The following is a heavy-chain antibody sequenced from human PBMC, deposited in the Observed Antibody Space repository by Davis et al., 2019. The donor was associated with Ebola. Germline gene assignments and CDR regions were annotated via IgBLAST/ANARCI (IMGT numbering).Heavy chain of an antibody. Sequence: HSQTLSLTCAISGDSVSSNSAAWNWIRQSPSRGLEWLGRTYYRSKWYNDYAVSVKSRITINPDTSKNQFSLQLNSVTPEDTAVYYCARDVGGDGYNSGWIDYWGQGTLVTVSS. V-gene: IGHV6-1*01. CDR3: ARDVGGDGYNSGWIDY. J-gene: IGHJ4*02. CDR2: TYYRSKWYN. D-gene: IGHD5-24*01. CDR1: GDSVSSNSAA.